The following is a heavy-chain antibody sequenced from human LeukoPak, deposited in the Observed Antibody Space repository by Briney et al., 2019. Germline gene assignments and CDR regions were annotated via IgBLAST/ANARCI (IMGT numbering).Heavy chain of an antibody. CDR2: INPNSGGT. Sequence: ASVKVSCKASGYTFSSYAMNWVRQAPGQGLEWMGRINPNSGGTDYAQKFQGRVTMTRDTSIRTAYMELNRLQSDDTAMYYCARYQFSRSGYFDYWGQGTLVAVSS. J-gene: IGHJ4*02. CDR1: GYTFSSYA. V-gene: IGHV1-2*02. D-gene: IGHD6-6*01. CDR3: ARYQFSRSGYFDY.